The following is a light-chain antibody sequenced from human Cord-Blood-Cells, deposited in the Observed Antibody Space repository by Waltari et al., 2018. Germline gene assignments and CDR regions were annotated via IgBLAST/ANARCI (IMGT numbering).Light chain of an antibody. Sequence: QSALTQPASVSGSPGQSITISCTGTSSDVGGYNYVSWYQQHPGKAPKLMIYDVSKRPSVVSNRFSGSKSGNTASLTISGLQAEDEAEYYCSSYTSSSTLVFGGGTKLTVL. CDR1: SSDVGGYNY. CDR3: SSYTSSSTLV. V-gene: IGLV2-14*03. CDR2: DVS. J-gene: IGLJ3*02.